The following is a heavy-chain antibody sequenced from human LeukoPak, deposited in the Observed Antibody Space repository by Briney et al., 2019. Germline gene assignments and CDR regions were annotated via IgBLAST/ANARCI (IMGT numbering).Heavy chain of an antibody. CDR2: IYPGDSET. J-gene: IGHJ4*02. V-gene: IGHV5-51*01. CDR3: VRALGYCSSGSCYYYDY. Sequence: GESLKISCKGSGYRFSSYWIGWVRQLPGKGLEWMGIIYPGDSETRYSPSFQGQVTISADKSISTAYLQWSSLKASDTAMYYCVRALGYCSSGSCYYYDYWGQGTLVTVSS. D-gene: IGHD2-15*01. CDR1: GYRFSSYW.